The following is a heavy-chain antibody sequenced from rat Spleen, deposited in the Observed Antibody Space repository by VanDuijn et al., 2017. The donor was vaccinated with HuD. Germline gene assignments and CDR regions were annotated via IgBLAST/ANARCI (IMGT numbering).Heavy chain of an antibody. CDR3: ARLGIAAIGNWFGY. CDR2: IRFEGSST. V-gene: IGHV5-29*01. D-gene: IGHD1-2*01. Sequence: EVQLVESGGDLVQPGRSLKLSCAASGVTFSNDGMAWVRQAPTTGLEWVATIRFEGSSTFYRDSVKGRFTISRDNAKNILFLQMDSLRSEDTATYYCARLGIAAIGNWFGYWGQGTLVTVSS. CDR1: GVTFSNDG. J-gene: IGHJ3*01.